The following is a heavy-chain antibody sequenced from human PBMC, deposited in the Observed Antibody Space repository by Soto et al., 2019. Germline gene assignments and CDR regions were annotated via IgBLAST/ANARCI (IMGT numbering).Heavy chain of an antibody. CDR3: ARGQDASFYYGLDV. CDR2: IYDTGISGYTPST. Sequence: KPSETLSLTCTVSGGSITSSYWSWIRRPPGEGLEWIAYIYDTGISGYTPSTSYNPSLKSRVTMSVDTSKSQFSLKLTSVTTADTAVYYCARGQDASFYYGLDVWGQGITVTVSS. D-gene: IGHD3-3*02. J-gene: IGHJ6*02. CDR1: GGSITSSY. V-gene: IGHV4-59*01.